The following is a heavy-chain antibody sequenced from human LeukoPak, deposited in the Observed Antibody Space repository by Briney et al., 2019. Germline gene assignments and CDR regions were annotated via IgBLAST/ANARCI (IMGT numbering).Heavy chain of an antibody. V-gene: IGHV1-69*05. J-gene: IGHJ5*02. D-gene: IGHD2-2*02. CDR3: AGGITRPFCRSTRRYISGGWFDP. Sequence: SVKVSCKASGGTFSSYAISWVRQAPGQGLEWMGGIIPIFGTANYAQKFQGRVTITTDESTSTAYMELSSLRSEDTAVYYCAGGITRPFCRSTRRYISGGWFDPWGQGTLVTVSS. CDR2: IIPIFGTA. CDR1: GGTFSSYA.